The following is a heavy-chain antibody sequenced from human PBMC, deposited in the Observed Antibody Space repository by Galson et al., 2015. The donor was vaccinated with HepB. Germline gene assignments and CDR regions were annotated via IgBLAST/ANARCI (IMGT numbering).Heavy chain of an antibody. CDR1: GFTFSSYS. CDR2: ISSSSSTI. V-gene: IGHV3-48*01. CDR3: ARDGIDSSSWKLLDY. J-gene: IGHJ4*02. D-gene: IGHD6-13*01. Sequence: SLRLSCAASGFTFSSYSMNWVRQAPGKGLEWVSYISSSSSTIYYADSVKGRFTISRDNAKNSLYLQMNSLRAEDTAVYYCARDGIDSSSWKLLDYWGQGTLVTVSS.